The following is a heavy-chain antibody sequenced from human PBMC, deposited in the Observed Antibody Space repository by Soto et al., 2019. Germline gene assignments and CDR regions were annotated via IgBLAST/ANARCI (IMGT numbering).Heavy chain of an antibody. J-gene: IGHJ6*02. CDR1: GGTFSSYA. Sequence: SVKVSCKASGGTFSSYAISWVRQAPGQGLEWMGGIIPIFGTANYAQKFQGRVTITADESTSTAYMELSSLRSEDTAVYYFAARFQSGYYYYGMDVWGQGTTVTVS. CDR2: IIPIFGTA. CDR3: AARFQSGYYYYGMDV. D-gene: IGHD3-3*01. V-gene: IGHV1-69*13.